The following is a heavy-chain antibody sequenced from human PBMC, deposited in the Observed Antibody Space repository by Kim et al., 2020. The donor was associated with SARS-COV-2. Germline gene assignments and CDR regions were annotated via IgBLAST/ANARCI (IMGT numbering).Heavy chain of an antibody. CDR3: ARHVSGATPFDY. D-gene: IGHD1-26*01. J-gene: IGHJ4*02. Sequence: NYNPPLKRRVTISVDTSKNQVSLKLSSVTAADTAVYYCARHVSGATPFDYWGQGTLVTVSS. V-gene: IGHV4-59*08.